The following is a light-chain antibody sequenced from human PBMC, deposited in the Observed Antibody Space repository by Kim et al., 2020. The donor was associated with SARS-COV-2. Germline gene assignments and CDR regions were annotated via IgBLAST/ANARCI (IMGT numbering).Light chain of an antibody. CDR1: QTVLSTF. CDR2: AEA. Sequence: EIVLTQSPGTLSLSPGERATLSCRPSQTVLSTFLPWHQQKPGQAPRLLIYAEATRANGIPDRFSGNGSGTDFTLTISTLEPEDSAVYFCQHYGPTAYFGQGQRLEIK. J-gene: IGKJ5*01. V-gene: IGKV3-20*01. CDR3: QHYGPTAY.